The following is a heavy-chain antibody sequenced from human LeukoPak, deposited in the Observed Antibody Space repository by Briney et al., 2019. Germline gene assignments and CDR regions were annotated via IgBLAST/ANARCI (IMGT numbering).Heavy chain of an antibody. V-gene: IGHV4-4*07. CDR2: NYPTGDN. Sequence: PSETLSLTCSVSGVSVTNYYWSWVRQPAGKRLEWIGRNYPTGDNIYNPSLKSRVTMSVDTSKNHLSLKLTSVTAADAAVYYCARDLTARGSFDYWGQGVLVSVSS. D-gene: IGHD3-16*01. CDR1: GVSVTNYY. J-gene: IGHJ4*02. CDR3: ARDLTARGSFDY.